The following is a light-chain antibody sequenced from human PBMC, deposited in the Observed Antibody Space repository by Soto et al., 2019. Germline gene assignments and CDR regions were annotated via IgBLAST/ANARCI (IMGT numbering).Light chain of an antibody. J-gene: IGLJ1*01. V-gene: IGLV2-14*01. CDR3: SSYAGSTPYV. CDR1: SSDVGGYNY. Sequence: QSVLTQPASVSGSPGQSITISCTGTSSDVGGYNYVSWYQQHPGKAPKLMIYDVSNRPSGVSNRFSGSKSGNTASLTTSGLQAEDEADYYCSSYAGSTPYVFGTGTKVTVL. CDR2: DVS.